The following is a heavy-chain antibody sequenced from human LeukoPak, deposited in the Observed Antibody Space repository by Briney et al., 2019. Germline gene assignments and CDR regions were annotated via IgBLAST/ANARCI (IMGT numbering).Heavy chain of an antibody. J-gene: IGHJ6*03. CDR1: GGSISSGTYS. D-gene: IGHD2-2*01. CDR2: LYLTGST. Sequence: PSETLSLTCIVSGGSISSGTYSWTWIRQPAGKGLECIGRLYLTGSTYYNPSLKSRVTISVDTSKNQFSLKLSSVTAADTAVYYCARVEYQQSVRGYYYMDVWGKGTTVTVSS. V-gene: IGHV4-61*02. CDR3: ARVEYQQSVRGYYYMDV.